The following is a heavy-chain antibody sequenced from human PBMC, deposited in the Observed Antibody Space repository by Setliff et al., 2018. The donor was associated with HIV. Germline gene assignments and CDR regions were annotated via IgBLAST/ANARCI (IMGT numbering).Heavy chain of an antibody. CDR1: GGSFSDDS. CDR3: ARRGWNGYKAFDY. J-gene: IGHJ4*02. D-gene: IGHD5-12*01. CDR2: INHSGST. V-gene: IGHV4-34*01. Sequence: TLSLTCAVYGGSFSDDSWNWIRQPPGKGLEWIGEINHSGSTNYNPSLKSRVTISVDTSKKQFSLNLSSVTAADTAVYYCARRGWNGYKAFDYWGQGALVTVSS.